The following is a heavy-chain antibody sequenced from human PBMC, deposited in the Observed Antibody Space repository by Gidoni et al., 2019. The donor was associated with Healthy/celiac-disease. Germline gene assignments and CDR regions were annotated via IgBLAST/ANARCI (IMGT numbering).Heavy chain of an antibody. CDR1: GGSISSSSYY. Sequence: QLQLQESGPGLVKPSETLSLTCTVSGGSISSSSYYWGWIRQPPGKGLEWIGSIYYSGSTYYNPSLKSRVTISVDTSKNQFSLKLSSVTAADTAVYYCARNPLSPGSSRPIDYWGQGTLVTVSS. J-gene: IGHJ4*02. V-gene: IGHV4-39*01. CDR2: IYYSGST. D-gene: IGHD6-13*01. CDR3: ARNPLSPGSSRPIDY.